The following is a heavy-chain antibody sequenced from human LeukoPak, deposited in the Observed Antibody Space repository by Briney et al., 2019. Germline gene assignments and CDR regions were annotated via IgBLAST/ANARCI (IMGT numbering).Heavy chain of an antibody. V-gene: IGHV3-7*01. Sequence: GGSLRLSCAASGFTFSVYWMSWVRQAPGEGLEWVANIKQDGSETHYVASVKGRFTISRDNAKSSLYLQMSSLRGDDTAVYYCARLTNRYFDLWGRGTLVSASS. CDR2: IKQDGSET. D-gene: IGHD4/OR15-4a*01. J-gene: IGHJ2*01. CDR1: GFTFSVYW. CDR3: ARLTNRYFDL.